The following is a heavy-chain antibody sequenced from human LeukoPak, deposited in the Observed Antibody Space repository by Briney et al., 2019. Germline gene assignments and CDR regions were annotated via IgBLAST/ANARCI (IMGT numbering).Heavy chain of an antibody. D-gene: IGHD3-10*01. Sequence: ASVKVSCKASGYTFTGYYMHWVRQAPGQGLEWMGRINPNSGGTNYAQKFQGRVTMTRDTPINTAYMELSRLRSDDTAVYYCARAPPDYYGSGSFPDFDYWGQGTLVTVSS. CDR3: ARAPPDYYGSGSFPDFDY. V-gene: IGHV1-2*06. CDR1: GYTFTGYY. J-gene: IGHJ4*02. CDR2: INPNSGGT.